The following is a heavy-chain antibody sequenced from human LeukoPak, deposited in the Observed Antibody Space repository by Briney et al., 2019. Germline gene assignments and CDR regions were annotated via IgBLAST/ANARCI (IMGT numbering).Heavy chain of an antibody. Sequence: GGSLRLSCAASGFTFSSYSMNWVRQAPGKGLEWVSSISSSSSYIYYADSVKGRFTISRDNAKNSLYLQMNSLRAEDTAVYYCARDLYYYDSSGYLPYDYWGQGTLVTVSS. CDR1: GFTFSSYS. D-gene: IGHD3-22*01. V-gene: IGHV3-21*01. CDR2: ISSSSSYI. J-gene: IGHJ4*02. CDR3: ARDLYYYDSSGYLPYDY.